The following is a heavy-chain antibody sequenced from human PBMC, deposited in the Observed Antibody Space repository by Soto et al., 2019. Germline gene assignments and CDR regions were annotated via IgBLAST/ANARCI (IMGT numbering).Heavy chain of an antibody. J-gene: IGHJ5*02. CDR3: ARDSYFDNCCYYYGS. D-gene: IGHD3-22*01. V-gene: IGHV1-18*04. Sequence: KVSCKDSNYSFTTYGVTWVRQAPGQGLEWMGWISPYSENTNYARKFQDRVTLTTDTSTNTAYMELKSLRYDDTAVYFCARDSYFDNCCYYYGSWGQGTLVTVS. CDR2: ISPYSENT. CDR1: NYSFTTYG.